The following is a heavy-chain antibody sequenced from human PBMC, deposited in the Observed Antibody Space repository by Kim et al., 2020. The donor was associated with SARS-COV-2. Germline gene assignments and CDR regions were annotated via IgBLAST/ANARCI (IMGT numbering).Heavy chain of an antibody. CDR1: GGSISSYY. J-gene: IGHJ5*02. CDR2: IYYSGST. CDR3: AREVQGINWYNWFDP. D-gene: IGHD3-10*01. Sequence: SETLSLTCTVSGGSISSYYWSWIRQPPGKGLEWIGYIYYSGSTNYNPSLKSRVTISVDTSKNQFSLKLSSVTAADTAVYYCAREVQGINWYNWFDPWGQGTLVTVSS. V-gene: IGHV4-59*01.